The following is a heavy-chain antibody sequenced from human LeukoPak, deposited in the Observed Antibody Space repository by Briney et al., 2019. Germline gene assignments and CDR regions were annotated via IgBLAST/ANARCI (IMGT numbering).Heavy chain of an antibody. CDR2: IYYSGST. D-gene: IGHD6-25*01. Sequence: PSETLSLTCTVSGGSISSSNYYWGWIRQPPGKGLEWIGSIYYSGSTYYNPSLKSRVTISVDTSKNQFSLKLSSVTAADTAVYYCAAAEYHYRNWFDPWGQGTLVTVSS. CDR3: AAAEYHYRNWFDP. J-gene: IGHJ5*02. V-gene: IGHV4-39*01. CDR1: GGSISSSNYY.